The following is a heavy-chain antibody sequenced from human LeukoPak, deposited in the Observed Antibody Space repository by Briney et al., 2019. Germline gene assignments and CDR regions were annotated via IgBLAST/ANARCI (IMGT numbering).Heavy chain of an antibody. J-gene: IGHJ4*02. CDR2: INHSGST. CDR1: GGSFTGYC. CDR3: ARSPTYCSSSNCPVGYSGYDLEY. V-gene: IGHV4-34*01. Sequence: PSETLSLTCAVYGGSFTGYCWSWIRQSPGKGLEWTGEINHSGSTNYKSSLKSRVTISVDTSKNQFSLRVSSVTAADMGLYYCARSPTYCSSSNCPVGYSGYDLEYWGQGTLVTVSS. D-gene: IGHD5-12*01.